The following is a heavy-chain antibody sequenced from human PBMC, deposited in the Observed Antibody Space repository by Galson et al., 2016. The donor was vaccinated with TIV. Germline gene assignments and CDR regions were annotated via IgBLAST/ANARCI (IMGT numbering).Heavy chain of an antibody. J-gene: IGHJ4*02. CDR1: GFTFSTYW. CDR2: IKRDGTDQ. Sequence: SLRLSCAASGFTFSTYWMSWVRQAPGEGLQWVANIKRDGTDQNYVDSVKGRFSISRDNAKNSLFLQMNTLRPEDTAVYYCASDWDDYGAHSALDDWGQGTLVTVSS. V-gene: IGHV3-7*01. D-gene: IGHD4-17*01. CDR3: ASDWDDYGAHSALDD.